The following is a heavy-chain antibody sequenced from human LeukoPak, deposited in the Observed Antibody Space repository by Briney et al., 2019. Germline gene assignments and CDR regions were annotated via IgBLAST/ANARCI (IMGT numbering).Heavy chain of an antibody. J-gene: IGHJ4*02. V-gene: IGHV1-18*04. CDR2: IGAYNGDT. CDR3: TRDHCRGDNCPSFDY. Sequence: ASVKVPCKPSGYTFTSFGISWVRQAPGQGLEWMGWIGAYNGDTNYAQKFQGRVTMTTDTSTSTAYMDLRSLRSDDTAVYYCTRDHCRGDNCPSFDYWGQGTLVTVSS. CDR1: GYTFTSFG. D-gene: IGHD2-15*01.